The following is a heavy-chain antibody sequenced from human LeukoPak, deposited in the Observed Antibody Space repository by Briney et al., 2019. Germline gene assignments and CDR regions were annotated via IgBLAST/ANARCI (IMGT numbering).Heavy chain of an antibody. J-gene: IGHJ5*02. V-gene: IGHV1-24*01. CDR2: FDPEDGET. CDR1: GYTLTELS. Sequence: ASVKVSCKVSGYTLTELSMHWVRQAPGKGLEWMGGFDPEDGETIYAQKFQGRVTMTRDTSTSTVYMELSSLRSEDTAVYYCARRDYYDSSGYNWFDPWGQGTLVTVSS. CDR3: ARRDYYDSSGYNWFDP. D-gene: IGHD3-22*01.